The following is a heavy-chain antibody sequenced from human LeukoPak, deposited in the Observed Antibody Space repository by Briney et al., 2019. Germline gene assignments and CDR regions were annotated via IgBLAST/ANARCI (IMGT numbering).Heavy chain of an antibody. CDR2: ISYDGSNK. J-gene: IGHJ6*02. CDR3: ARDIPPQLLFDYYYGMDV. D-gene: IGHD2-2*01. Sequence: GGSLRLSCVASGFTFSSYAMHWVRQAPGKGLEWVAVISYDGSNKYYADSVKGRFTISRDNSKNTLYLQMNSLRAEDTAVYYCARDIPPQLLFDYYYGMDVWGQGTTVTVSS. CDR1: GFTFSSYA. V-gene: IGHV3-30-3*01.